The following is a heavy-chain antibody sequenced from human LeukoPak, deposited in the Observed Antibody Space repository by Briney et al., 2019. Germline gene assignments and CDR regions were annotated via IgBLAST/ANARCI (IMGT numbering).Heavy chain of an antibody. D-gene: IGHD3-10*01. V-gene: IGHV4-34*01. Sequence: SETLSLTCAVYGGSFSGYYWSWIRQPPGKGLEWIGEINHSGSTNYNPSLKSRVTISVDTSKNQFSLKLSSVTAADTAVYYCARGQYYYGSGSYYNGKKHNWFDPWGQGTLVTVSS. CDR2: INHSGST. J-gene: IGHJ5*02. CDR1: GGSFSGYY. CDR3: ARGQYYYGSGSYYNGKKHNWFDP.